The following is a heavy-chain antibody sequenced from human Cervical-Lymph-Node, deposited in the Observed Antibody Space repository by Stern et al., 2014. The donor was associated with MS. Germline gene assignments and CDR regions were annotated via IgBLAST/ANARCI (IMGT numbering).Heavy chain of an antibody. CDR1: GFSFSDYG. D-gene: IGHD4-23*01. CDR2: ISYDGTHK. V-gene: IGHV3-30*18. J-gene: IGHJ4*02. Sequence: VQLEESGGGVVQPGTSLRLSCGASGFSFSDYGIHWVRQAPGKALEWVAVISYDGTHKYYADSLKGRVTISRDNSRNTLYLQMNSLRSDDTAVYYCAKDLGGNSFDYWGRGTLVTVSS. CDR3: AKDLGGNSFDY.